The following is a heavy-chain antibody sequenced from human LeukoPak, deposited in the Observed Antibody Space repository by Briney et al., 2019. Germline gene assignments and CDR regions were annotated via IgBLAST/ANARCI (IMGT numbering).Heavy chain of an antibody. CDR2: VAHDEKTI. J-gene: IGHJ4*02. CDR3: AREKQSGGTPFDY. D-gene: IGHD1-26*01. Sequence: PGGSLRLSCAASGFPFSNFAMSWVRQAPGKGLEWVAVVAHDEKTIFYADSLKGRFTVSRDNSKNTVYLQMNSLRDEDTAVYYCAREKQSGGTPFDYWGQGSLVTVSS. V-gene: IGHV3-30*04. CDR1: GFPFSNFA.